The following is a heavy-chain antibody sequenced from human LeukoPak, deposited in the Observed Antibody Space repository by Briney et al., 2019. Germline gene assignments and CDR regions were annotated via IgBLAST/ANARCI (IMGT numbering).Heavy chain of an antibody. V-gene: IGHV1-18*01. CDR3: ARGRDWNYAFDY. J-gene: IGHJ4*02. Sequence: ASVKVSCKASGDTFTSYGTTWVRQAPGQGLEWMGWISTYNGNTNYAQKLQGRVTMTTDTSTSTAYMELRSLKSDDTAVYYCARGRDWNYAFDYWGQGTLVTVSS. CDR1: GDTFTSYG. CDR2: ISTYNGNT. D-gene: IGHD1-7*01.